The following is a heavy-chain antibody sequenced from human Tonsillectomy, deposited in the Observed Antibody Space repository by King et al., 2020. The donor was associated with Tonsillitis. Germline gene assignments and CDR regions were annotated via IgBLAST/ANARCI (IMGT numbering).Heavy chain of an antibody. Sequence: VQLQESGPGLVKPSETLSLTCTVSVGSISSYYWSWSRQPPGKGLEWIGNNYYSGSANYNPSLKSQFTISVDTSKNQLSLKLSSVTAADTAVYYCARGPHYYGSSGTLLFDSWGQGTRVTVSS. CDR3: ARGPHYYGSSGTLLFDS. J-gene: IGHJ4*02. CDR1: VGSISSYY. D-gene: IGHD3-22*01. V-gene: IGHV4-59*08. CDR2: NYYSGSA.